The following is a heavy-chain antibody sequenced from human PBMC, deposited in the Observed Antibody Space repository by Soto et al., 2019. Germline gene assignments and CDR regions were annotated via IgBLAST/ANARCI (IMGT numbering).Heavy chain of an antibody. J-gene: IGHJ6*03. CDR2: IRSKAYGGTT. CDR3: TRGAQLYRGYYYYYYMDV. CDR1: GFTFGDYA. D-gene: IGHD2-8*01. Sequence: EVQLVESGGGLVQPGRSLRLSCTASGFTFGDYAMSWFRQAPGKGLEWVGFIRSKAYGGTTEYAASVKGRFTISRDDSKSIAYLQMNSLKTEDTAVYYCTRGAQLYRGYYYYYYMDVWGKGTTVTVSS. V-gene: IGHV3-49*03.